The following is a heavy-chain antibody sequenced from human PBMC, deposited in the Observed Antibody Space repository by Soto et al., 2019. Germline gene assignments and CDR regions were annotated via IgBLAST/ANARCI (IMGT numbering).Heavy chain of an antibody. J-gene: IGHJ5*02. D-gene: IGHD3-10*01. CDR2: ISSSGSTI. CDR1: GFTFSDYY. CDR3: ARVTMVRGRLPGYWFDP. V-gene: IGHV3-11*01. Sequence: GGSLRLSCAASGFTFSDYYMSWIRQAPGKGLEWVSYISSSGSTIYYEDSVKGRFTISRDNAKNSLYLQMNSLRAEDKGVYYWARVTMVRGRLPGYWFDPWGQGTLVTVSS.